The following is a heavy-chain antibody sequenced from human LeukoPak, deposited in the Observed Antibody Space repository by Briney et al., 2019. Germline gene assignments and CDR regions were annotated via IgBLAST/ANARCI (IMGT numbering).Heavy chain of an antibody. CDR3: ARDSRAYSSDWDVDY. J-gene: IGHJ4*02. CDR2: IKQDGSEK. Sequence: GGSLRLSCAASGFTFSTYWMSWVRQTPGKGLEWVANIKQDGSEKHYVDSVKGRFTISRDNAKYSLYLQMNSLRAEDTAVYYCARDSRAYSSDWDVDYWGQGTLVTVSS. D-gene: IGHD6-19*01. CDR1: GFTFSTYW. V-gene: IGHV3-7*01.